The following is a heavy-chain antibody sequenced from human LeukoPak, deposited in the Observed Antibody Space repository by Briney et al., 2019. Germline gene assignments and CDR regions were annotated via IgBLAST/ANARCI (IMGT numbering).Heavy chain of an antibody. CDR3: ARFRTTDTLTGYKQELDY. D-gene: IGHD3-9*01. CDR2: ISAGGGVI. CDR1: GFTFSDYE. J-gene: IGHJ4*02. Sequence: GGSLRLSCAASGFTFSDYEMNWVRQAPEKGLEWVSYISAGGGVIFYADSVKGRFSITRDNAKNSLFLQMNSLRAEDTAVYYCARFRTTDTLTGYKQELDYWGRGTLVTVSS. V-gene: IGHV3-48*03.